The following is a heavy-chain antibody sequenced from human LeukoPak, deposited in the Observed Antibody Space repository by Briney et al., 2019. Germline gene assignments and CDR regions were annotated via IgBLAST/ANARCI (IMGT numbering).Heavy chain of an antibody. D-gene: IGHD2-8*01. CDR2: IKSDGRST. CDR3: AREMVHYYGMDV. CDR1: GFTFSSYW. Sequence: GGSLRLSCAASGFTFSSYWMHWVRQAPGKGLVWVSRIKSDGRSTSYADPVKGRFTISRDNAKNTLYLQMNSLRAEDTAVYYCAREMVHYYGMDVWGKGTTVTVSS. V-gene: IGHV3-74*01. J-gene: IGHJ6*04.